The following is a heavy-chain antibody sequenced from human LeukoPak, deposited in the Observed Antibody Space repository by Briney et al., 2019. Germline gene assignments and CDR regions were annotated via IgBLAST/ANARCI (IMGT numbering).Heavy chain of an antibody. V-gene: IGHV4-59*03. D-gene: IGHD6-19*01. CDR1: GGSIISYY. CDR3: AAESERWLVRS. Sequence: SETLSLTCTVSGGSIISYYWSWIWQPPGKGLEWVGQIYYSGSTNYNPSLKSRVTISIDTSKNQFSLKLNSVTAADTAVYYCAAESERWLVRSWGQGTLVTVSS. CDR2: IYYSGST. J-gene: IGHJ4*02.